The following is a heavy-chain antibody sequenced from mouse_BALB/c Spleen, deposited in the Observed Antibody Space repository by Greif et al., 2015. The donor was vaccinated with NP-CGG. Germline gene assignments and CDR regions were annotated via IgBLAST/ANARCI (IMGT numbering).Heavy chain of an antibody. Sequence: EVKLMESGGGLVQPGGSLKLSCAASGFDSSRYWMSWVRQAPGKGLEWIGEINPDSSTINYTPSLKDKFIISSDNAKNTLYLQMSKVRSEDTALYYCARNWDVGFAYWGQGTLVTVSA. J-gene: IGHJ3*01. CDR1: GFDSSRYW. CDR3: ARNWDVGFAY. CDR2: INPDSSTI. D-gene: IGHD4-1*01. V-gene: IGHV4-1*02.